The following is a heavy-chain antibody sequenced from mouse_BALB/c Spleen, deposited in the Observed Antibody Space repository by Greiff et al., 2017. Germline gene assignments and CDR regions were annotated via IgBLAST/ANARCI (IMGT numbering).Heavy chain of an antibody. J-gene: IGHJ3*01. CDR3: AKHPQAGEQDWFAY. Sequence: VQLKQSGAELMKPGASVKISCKASGYTFSSYWIEWVKQRPGNGLEWIGEILSGSGSTNYNEKFKGKATVTADTSSNTAYMQLSILTSEDTAVYYGAKHPQAGEQDWFAYGGQGTMVTVSA. V-gene: IGHV1-9*01. CDR1: GYTFSSYW. D-gene: IGHD4-1*01. CDR2: ILSGSGST.